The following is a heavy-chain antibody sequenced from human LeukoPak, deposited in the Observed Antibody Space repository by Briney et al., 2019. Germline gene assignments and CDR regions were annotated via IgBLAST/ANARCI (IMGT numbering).Heavy chain of an antibody. CDR1: GRSISSYY. J-gene: IGHJ5*02. CDR3: SSHPYQLQSSWSDP. CDR2: IYTSGST. Sequence: SETLSLTCTVSGRSISSYYWSWIRQPPGKGLEWIGYIYTSGSTNYNPSLKSRVTIVVGAYAKQFSLQLCYMTAADTAVDYCSSHPYQLQSSWSDPRGQGTLVTVSS. D-gene: IGHD2-2*01. V-gene: IGHV4-4*08.